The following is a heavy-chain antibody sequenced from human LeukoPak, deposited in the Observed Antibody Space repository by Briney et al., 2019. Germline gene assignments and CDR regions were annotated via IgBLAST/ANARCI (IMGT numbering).Heavy chain of an antibody. CDR2: ISGSGGSP. J-gene: IGHJ4*02. V-gene: IGHV3-23*01. Sequence: GGSLRLSCAASRFTFNTNAMSWVRQAPGKGLEWVSAISGSGGSPYYADSVKGRFTISRDNSKNTLYLQMNSLRADDTAVYYCAKGSRGSYYGSYYDYWGQGTLVAVSS. CDR3: AKGSRGSYYGSYYDY. CDR1: RFTFNTNA. D-gene: IGHD1-26*01.